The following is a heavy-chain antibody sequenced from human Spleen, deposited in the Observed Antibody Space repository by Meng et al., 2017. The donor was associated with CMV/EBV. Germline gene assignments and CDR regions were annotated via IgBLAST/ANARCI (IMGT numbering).Heavy chain of an antibody. V-gene: IGHV4-38-2*02. CDR3: ARYRYGSPFDY. CDR2: TYHGGST. CDR1: GYSITSGYC. Sequence: CSVSGYSITSGYCWAWIRQAPGEGLGWIGSTYHGGSTYYNPSLKSRLTMSIDTSNNQFSLNLSSVTAADSAVYYCARYRYGSPFDYWGQGALVTVSS. D-gene: IGHD5-18*01. J-gene: IGHJ4*02.